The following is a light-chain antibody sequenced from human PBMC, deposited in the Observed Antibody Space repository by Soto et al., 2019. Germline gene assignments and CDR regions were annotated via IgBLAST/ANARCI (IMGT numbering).Light chain of an antibody. J-gene: IGLJ2*01. CDR1: SSDVGGYNY. Sequence: QSALTQPASVSGSPGQSITISCTGTSSDVGGYNYVSWHQQHPGKAPKLMIYDGSNRPSGVSNRFSGSKSGNTASLTIAGLQAEDEADYYCISYTRSSTHVVFGGGTKLTVL. V-gene: IGLV2-14*01. CDR3: ISYTRSSTHVV. CDR2: DGS.